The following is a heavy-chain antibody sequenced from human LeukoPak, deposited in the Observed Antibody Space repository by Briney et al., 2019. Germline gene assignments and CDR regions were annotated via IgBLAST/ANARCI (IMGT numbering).Heavy chain of an antibody. D-gene: IGHD3-22*01. J-gene: IGHJ4*02. CDR1: GYTFTTYT. V-gene: IGHV1-3*01. Sequence: ASVKVSCKASGYTFTTYTIHWVRQAPGHRLEWMGWINAGNGNTKYSQKFQGRVTITRDTSASTAYMELSGLRSEDTAVYYCARDLARGTEMIITTLFDYWGQGTLVTVSS. CDR3: ARDLARGTEMIITTLFDY. CDR2: INAGNGNT.